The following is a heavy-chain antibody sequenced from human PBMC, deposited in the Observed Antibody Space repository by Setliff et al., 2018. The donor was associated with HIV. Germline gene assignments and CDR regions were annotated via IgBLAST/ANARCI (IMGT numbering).Heavy chain of an antibody. D-gene: IGHD1-1*01. CDR2: ISYGGDNE. CDR3: AKDFGFAIATTYYFDL. V-gene: IGHV3-30*18. J-gene: IGHJ4*02. Sequence: PGGSLRLSCAASGFTFRTYGMHWVRQAPGKGLEWVAFISYGGDNEYYADSVQGRFTVSRDNSKNTLYLQMSSLRAEDTAVYYCAKDFGFAIATTYYFDLWGQRTLVTVSS. CDR1: GFTFRTYG.